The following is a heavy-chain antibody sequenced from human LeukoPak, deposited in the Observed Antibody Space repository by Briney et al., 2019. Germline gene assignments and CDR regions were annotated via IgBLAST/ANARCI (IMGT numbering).Heavy chain of an antibody. D-gene: IGHD3-22*01. CDR1: GDSIKSDSYY. CDR2: IYYSGST. J-gene: IGHJ2*01. Sequence: SETLSLTCTVSGDSIKSDSYYWGWIRQPPGKGLEWIGTIYYSGSTYYNPSLKSRVTISVDTSKNQFSVKLSSVTAAGTALYYCARHKEDFHDSSGPNFWYFDLWGRGTLVTVSS. CDR3: ARHKEDFHDSSGPNFWYFDL. V-gene: IGHV4-39*01.